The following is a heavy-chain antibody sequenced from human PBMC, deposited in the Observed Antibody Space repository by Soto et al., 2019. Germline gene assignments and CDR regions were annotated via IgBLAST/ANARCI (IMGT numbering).Heavy chain of an antibody. Sequence: SETMSITCAASGGTISSGGYSWSWNRQPPGKGLERIGYIHHSGSTYYNPSLNSRVTISVDRPKNQISLKLSSLTAADTAVYFCARVGPMVRVVYWFDLCAQRILVTVSS. CDR1: GGTISSGGYS. CDR2: IHHSGST. J-gene: IGHJ5*02. CDR3: ARVGPMVRVVYWFDL. D-gene: IGHD3-10*01. V-gene: IGHV4-30-2*01.